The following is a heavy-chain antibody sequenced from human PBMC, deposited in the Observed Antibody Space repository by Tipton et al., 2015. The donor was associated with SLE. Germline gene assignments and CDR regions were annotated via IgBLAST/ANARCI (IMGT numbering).Heavy chain of an antibody. D-gene: IGHD3-10*01. CDR2: IYTNENT. CDR3: ARRVKADYYGSGSCFDL. Sequence: TLSLTCIVSGGSISSYYWSWFRQPAGGGLEWIGRIYTNENTNHNPSLKSRLTISIDTSKNQFSLKLSSVTAADTAVYYCARRVKADYYGSGSCFDLWGQGMLVTVSS. J-gene: IGHJ4*02. CDR1: GGSISSYY. V-gene: IGHV4-4*07.